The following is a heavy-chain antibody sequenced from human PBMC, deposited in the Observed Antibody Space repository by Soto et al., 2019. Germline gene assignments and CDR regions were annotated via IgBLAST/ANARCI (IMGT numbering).Heavy chain of an antibody. CDR1: GASVSNGY. CDR2: MYFGGSF. D-gene: IGHD3-22*01. Sequence: QTQLQESGPGLVKPSETLSLTCTVSGASVSNGYWSWIRQPPEKGLEWIGFMYFGGSFNYNPSLTSRVTRSVDTPKNQFSLKVSSVTAADTAVYYCARSYYDATGFAVDPWGQGTLVIVSS. V-gene: IGHV4-59*02. J-gene: IGHJ5*02. CDR3: ARSYYDATGFAVDP.